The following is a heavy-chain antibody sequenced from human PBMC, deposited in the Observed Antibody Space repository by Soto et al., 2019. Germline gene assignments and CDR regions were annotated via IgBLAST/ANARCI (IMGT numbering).Heavy chain of an antibody. J-gene: IGHJ6*02. D-gene: IGHD2-2*01. CDR1: GFTFSSYS. CDR3: ARAGVADCSSNSCYPRPRYYYGMDV. V-gene: IGHV3-21*01. Sequence: AGSLRLSCAASGFTFSSYSMNWVRQAPGKGLEWVSSISSSSSYIYYADSVKGRFTISRDNAKNSLYLQMNSLRAEDTAVYYCARAGVADCSSNSCYPRPRYYYGMDVWGQGTTVTVSS. CDR2: ISSSSSYI.